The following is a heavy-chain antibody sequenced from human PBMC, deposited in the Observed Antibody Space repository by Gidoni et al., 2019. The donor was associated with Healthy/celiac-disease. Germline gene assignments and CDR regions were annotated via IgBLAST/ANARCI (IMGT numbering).Heavy chain of an antibody. D-gene: IGHD3-3*01. CDR1: GFTFSSYD. Sequence: EVQLVESGGGLVQPGGYLRLACAAAGFTFSSYDLPWVRQATGKGLEWVSDLGTAGDTYYPGSVKGRCTISRENAKNSLYLKMNSLSAGDTAVYYCARETYYDFWSGYFDGVERYFDLWGRGTLVTVSS. J-gene: IGHJ2*01. CDR2: LGTAGDT. CDR3: ARETYYDFWSGYFDGVERYFDL. V-gene: IGHV3-13*01.